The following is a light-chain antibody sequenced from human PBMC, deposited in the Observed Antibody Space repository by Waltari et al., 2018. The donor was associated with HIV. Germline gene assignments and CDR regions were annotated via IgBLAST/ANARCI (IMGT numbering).Light chain of an antibody. Sequence: SVPAPPLSPSGSPGQVVTLPCSGGSRYFGRKPVAVYQQVPGMAPQLLIYSNDQRPSGIPDRFSGSKSGTSASLAVSGLQSEDEADYYCAAWDDSLNVWVFGGGTKLTVL. V-gene: IGLV1-44*01. CDR3: AAWDDSLNVWV. CDR1: SRYFGRKP. J-gene: IGLJ3*02. CDR2: SND.